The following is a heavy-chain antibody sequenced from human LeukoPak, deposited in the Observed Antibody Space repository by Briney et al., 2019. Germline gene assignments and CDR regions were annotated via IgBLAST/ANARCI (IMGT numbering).Heavy chain of an antibody. CDR1: GFTFSSYW. D-gene: IGHD4-17*01. CDR2: MNQDGSQK. Sequence: GGSLRLSCAVSGFTFSSYWMSWFRQAPGKGLEWVANMNQDGSQKFSVDSVKGRFTISRDNAKNSLSLQMNSLRVEDTAVYYCARDWFDGDYDRFDYWGQGTLVTVSS. CDR3: ARDWFDGDYDRFDY. J-gene: IGHJ4*02. V-gene: IGHV3-7*03.